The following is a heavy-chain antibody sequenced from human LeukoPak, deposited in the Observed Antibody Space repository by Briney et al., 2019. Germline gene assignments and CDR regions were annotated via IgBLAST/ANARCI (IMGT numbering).Heavy chain of an antibody. V-gene: IGHV1-2*02. J-gene: IGHJ3*02. CDR2: INPNSGGT. CDR1: GYTFTGYY. D-gene: IGHD2-2*01. CDR3: ARDREDMVVVPAAPPGAIDI. Sequence: ASVKVSCKASGYTFTGYYMHWVRQAPGQGLEWMGWINPNSGGTNYAQKFRGRVTMTRDTSISTAYMELSRLRSDDTAVYYCARDREDMVVVPAAPPGAIDIWGQGTMVTVSS.